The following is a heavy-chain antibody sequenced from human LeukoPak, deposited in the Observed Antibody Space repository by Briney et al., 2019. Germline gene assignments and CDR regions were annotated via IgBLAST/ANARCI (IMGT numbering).Heavy chain of an antibody. CDR2: INSDGRKI. V-gene: IGHV3-74*01. CDR3: ARGIAAAVNHYFDY. D-gene: IGHD6-13*01. Sequence: GGSLRLSCAASGFSFSTYWMHWVRQAPGKGLVWVSRINSDGRKINYADSVKGRFTISRDNAKNMLYLQMNSLRAEDTAVYYCARGIAAAVNHYFDYWGQGTLVTVSS. J-gene: IGHJ4*02. CDR1: GFSFSTYW.